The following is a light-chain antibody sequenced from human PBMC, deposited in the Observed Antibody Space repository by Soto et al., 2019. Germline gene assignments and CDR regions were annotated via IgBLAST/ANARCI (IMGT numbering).Light chain of an antibody. J-gene: IGKJ2*01. CDR2: DAS. CDR1: QSVSTN. Sequence: EVVMTQSPATLSVSPGERATVSCRAIQSVSTNLAWYQQRPGQAPRLLIYDASTRATGIPARFSRSGSGTEFTLTITCLQSEDFGFYYGQQYNNLPRSFGQGPELLIK. CDR3: QQYNNLPRS. V-gene: IGKV3D-15*01.